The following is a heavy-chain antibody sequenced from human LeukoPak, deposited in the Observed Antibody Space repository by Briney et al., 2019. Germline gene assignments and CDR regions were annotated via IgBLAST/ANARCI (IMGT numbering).Heavy chain of an antibody. D-gene: IGHD4-17*01. CDR1: GFSFSAYG. CDR2: IGGSGGST. J-gene: IGHJ4*02. Sequence: PGGSLRLSCAASGFSFSAYGMNWVRQAPGKGLEWVSAIGGSGGSTYYADSVKGRFTISRDNAKNTLYLQMNSLRAEDTAVYYCARALSIYGDYSPLLFDYWGQGTLVTVSS. CDR3: ARALSIYGDYSPLLFDY. V-gene: IGHV3-23*01.